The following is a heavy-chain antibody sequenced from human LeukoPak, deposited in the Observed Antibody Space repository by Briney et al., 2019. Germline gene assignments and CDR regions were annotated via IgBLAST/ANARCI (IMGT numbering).Heavy chain of an antibody. CDR2: LNSDGIRT. V-gene: IGHV3-74*01. CDR3: ASAGFYNGNDY. D-gene: IGHD2-8*01. J-gene: IGHJ4*02. Sequence: GGSLRLSCEGFGFAVSTYSMQWVRQTPGQGLVCVSRLNSDGIRTDYAVSVRGRLTISRDNAKHTFYMYMDSLRAEDTAVYYCASAGFYNGNDYWGQGTPVTVSS. CDR1: GFAVSTYS.